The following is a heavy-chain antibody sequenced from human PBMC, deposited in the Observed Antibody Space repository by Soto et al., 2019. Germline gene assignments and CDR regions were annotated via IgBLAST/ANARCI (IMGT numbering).Heavy chain of an antibody. CDR3: ARAPAYSSGWPHFDY. Sequence: ASVKVSCKASGYTFTSYGISWVRQAPGQGLEWMGWISAYNGNTNYAQKLQGRVTMTTDTSTSTAYMELRSLRSDDTAVYYCARAPAYSSGWPHFDYWGQGTLLTVSS. V-gene: IGHV1-18*01. J-gene: IGHJ4*02. CDR1: GYTFTSYG. CDR2: ISAYNGNT. D-gene: IGHD6-19*01.